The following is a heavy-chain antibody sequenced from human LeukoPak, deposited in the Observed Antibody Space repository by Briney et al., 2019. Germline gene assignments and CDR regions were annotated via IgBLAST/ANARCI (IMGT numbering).Heavy chain of an antibody. J-gene: IGHJ4*02. Sequence: PSETLSLTCTVSGGSISNSSYYWAWIRQPPGKGLEWIGSIYYSGNPFYNPSLKGRVTILVDTSNNQFSLEVDSVTAADTAMYYCASQLDTTCYYTGFIDSWGQGALVTVSS. V-gene: IGHV4-39*01. CDR2: IYYSGNP. CDR1: GGSISNSSYY. D-gene: IGHD3/OR15-3a*01. CDR3: ASQLDTTCYYTGFIDS.